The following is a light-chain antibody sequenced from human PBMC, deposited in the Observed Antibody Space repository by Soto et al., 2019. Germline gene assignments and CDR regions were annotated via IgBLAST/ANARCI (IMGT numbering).Light chain of an antibody. CDR3: RQYDSEST. CDR1: QGITSY. V-gene: IGKV1-9*01. J-gene: IGKJ1*01. CDR2: GAS. Sequence: IQLTQSPSSLSASVGDSVTITCRASQGITSYLAWYQQKPGKAPNLLIYGASTLQSGVPSRFSGSGSGTEFTLTINNLQPDDFAIYYCRQYDSESTFGQGTKVDI.